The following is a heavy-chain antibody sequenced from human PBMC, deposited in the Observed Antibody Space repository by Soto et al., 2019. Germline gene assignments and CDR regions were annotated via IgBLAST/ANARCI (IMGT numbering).Heavy chain of an antibody. CDR2: MYYSGST. CDR1: GGSISSSSYY. Sequence: ETLSLTCTVSGGSISSSSYYWGWIRQPPGKGLEWIGCMYYSGSTYYNPSLKSRVTISVDTSKNRFSLNLSSVSAADTAVYYCARQVLQFYSSTSCSMFDYWGQGTLVTVSS. V-gene: IGHV4-39*01. J-gene: IGHJ4*02. D-gene: IGHD2-2*01. CDR3: ARQVLQFYSSTSCSMFDY.